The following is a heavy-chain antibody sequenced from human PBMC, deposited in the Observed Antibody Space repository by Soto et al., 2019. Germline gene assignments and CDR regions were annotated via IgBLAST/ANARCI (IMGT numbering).Heavy chain of an antibody. V-gene: IGHV4-39*01. Sequence: TSETLSLTCTVSGGSISSSSYYWGWIRQPPGKGLEWIGSIYYSGSTYYNPSLKSRVTISVDTSKNQFSLKLSSVTAADTAVYYCARGGDYYCSSTSCYPQYYFDYWGQGTLVTVSS. CDR2: IYYSGST. J-gene: IGHJ4*02. CDR3: ARGGDYYCSSTSCYPQYYFDY. CDR1: GGSISSSSYY. D-gene: IGHD2-2*01.